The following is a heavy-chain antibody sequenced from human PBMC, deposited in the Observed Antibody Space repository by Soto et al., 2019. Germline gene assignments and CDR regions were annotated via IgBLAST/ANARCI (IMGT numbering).Heavy chain of an antibody. CDR2: IYYSGST. D-gene: IGHD4-17*01. Sequence: PSETLSLTCTVSGGSISSSSYYWGWIRQPPGKGLEWIGSIYYSGSTYYNPSLKSRVTISVDTSKNQFSLKLSSVTAADTAVYYCARHQEDYGDYFDYWGQGALVTVSS. CDR1: GGSISSSSYY. J-gene: IGHJ4*02. V-gene: IGHV4-39*01. CDR3: ARHQEDYGDYFDY.